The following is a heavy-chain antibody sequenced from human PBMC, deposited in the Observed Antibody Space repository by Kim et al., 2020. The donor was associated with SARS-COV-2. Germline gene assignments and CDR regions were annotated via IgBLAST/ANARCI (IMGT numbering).Heavy chain of an antibody. CDR3: ARVGYYYDSSGYSYWYFDL. CDR1: GFTFSSYD. Sequence: GGSLRLSCAASGFTFSSYDMHWVRQATGKGLEWVSAIGTAGDTYYPGSVKGRFTISRENAKNSLYLQMNSLRAGGTAVYYCARVGYYYDSSGYSYWYFDLWGRGTLVTVSS. D-gene: IGHD3-22*01. V-gene: IGHV3-13*01. CDR2: IGTAGDT. J-gene: IGHJ2*01.